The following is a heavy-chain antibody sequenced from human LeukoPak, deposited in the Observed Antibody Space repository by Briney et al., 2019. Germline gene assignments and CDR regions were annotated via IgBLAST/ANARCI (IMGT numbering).Heavy chain of an antibody. CDR2: ISSSSSYI. J-gene: IGHJ4*02. V-gene: IGHV3-21*01. CDR3: AKESVHYYGSGSYYFDY. Sequence: GGSLRLSCAASGFTFSSYSMNWVRQAPGKGLEWVSSISSSSSYIYYGDSVKGRFTISRDNAKNSLYLQMNSLRAEDTAVYYCAKESVHYYGSGSYYFDYWGQGTLVTVSS. D-gene: IGHD3-10*01. CDR1: GFTFSSYS.